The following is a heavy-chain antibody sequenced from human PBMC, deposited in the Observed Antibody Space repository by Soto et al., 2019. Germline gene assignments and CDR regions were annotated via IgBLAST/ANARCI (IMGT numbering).Heavy chain of an antibody. J-gene: IGHJ4*02. CDR2: TYYRSRWYH. D-gene: IGHD4-4*01. V-gene: IGHV6-1*01. CDR3: ASYRYDY. Sequence: QVQLQPSGPGLVKPSQTLSLTCAISGDSISSNSAAWNWIRQSPSRGFEWLGRTYYRSRWYHDYAVSVKSRIIINPDTSKNQVSLQLNSVTPDDTAVYYCASYRYDYWGQGTVVTVSS. CDR1: GDSISSNSAA.